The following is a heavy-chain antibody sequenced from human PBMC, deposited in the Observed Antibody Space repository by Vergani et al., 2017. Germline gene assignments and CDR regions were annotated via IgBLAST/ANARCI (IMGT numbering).Heavy chain of an antibody. Sequence: EVQLVESGGGLIQPGGSLRLSCVASGFTFSSYSMNWVRQAPGKGLEWVSSISSSSSYIYYADSVKGRFTISRDNAKNSLYLQMNSLRAEDTAVYYCARAIARIAAAGTLDYWGQGTLVTVSS. D-gene: IGHD6-13*01. CDR3: ARAIARIAAAGTLDY. J-gene: IGHJ4*02. V-gene: IGHV3-21*01. CDR1: GFTFSSYS. CDR2: ISSSSSYI.